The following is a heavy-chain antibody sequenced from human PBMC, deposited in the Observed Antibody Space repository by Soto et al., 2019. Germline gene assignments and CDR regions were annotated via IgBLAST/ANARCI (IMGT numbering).Heavy chain of an antibody. CDR1: GGSISSGGYY. V-gene: IGHV4-31*03. CDR3: ATSYGNAWYTY. CDR2: IYYSGST. D-gene: IGHD6-13*01. J-gene: IGHJ4*02. Sequence: LSLTCTVSGGSISSGGYYWSWIRQHPGKGLEWIGYIYYSGSTYYNPSLKSRLTISVDTSKNQFSLKLSSVTAADTAVYYCATSYGNAWYTYWGQGTQVTVSS.